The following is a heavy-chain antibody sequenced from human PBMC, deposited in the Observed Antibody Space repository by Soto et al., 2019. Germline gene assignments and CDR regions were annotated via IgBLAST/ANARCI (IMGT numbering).Heavy chain of an antibody. Sequence: GESLKISCNGSGYSFTSYCIGLVLQMPGKGLEWMGIIYPGDSDTRYSPSFQGQVTISADKSISTAYLQWSSLKASDTAMYYCARRSSSSRYRSYYYGMDVWGQGTTVTVSS. V-gene: IGHV5-51*01. CDR2: IYPGDSDT. CDR3: ARRSSSSRYRSYYYGMDV. J-gene: IGHJ6*02. D-gene: IGHD6-13*01. CDR1: GYSFTSYC.